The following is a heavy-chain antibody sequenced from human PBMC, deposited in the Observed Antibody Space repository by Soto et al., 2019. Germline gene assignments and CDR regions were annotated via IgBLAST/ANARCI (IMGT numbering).Heavy chain of an antibody. D-gene: IGHD4-17*01. CDR1: GFPFSSSYY. CDR3: AREANYGDYEGQFDY. CDR2: IYCSGST. V-gene: IGHV4-61*01. Sequence: GSLRLSCAASGFPFSSSYYWSWIRQPPGKGLEWIGYIYCSGSTNYNPSLKSRVTISVDTSKNQFSLKLSSVTAADTAVYYCAREANYGDYEGQFDYWGQGTLVTVSS. J-gene: IGHJ4*02.